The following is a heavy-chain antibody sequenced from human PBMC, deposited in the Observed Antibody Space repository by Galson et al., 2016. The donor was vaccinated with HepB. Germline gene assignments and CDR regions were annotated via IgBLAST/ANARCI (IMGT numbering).Heavy chain of an antibody. D-gene: IGHD3-16*01. CDR1: GFTFKYHA. CDR2: ISDGGTA. V-gene: IGHV3-23*01. Sequence: SLRLSCAASGFTFKYHAMSWVRQAPGSGLGWVAVISDGGTAHYADSVKGRFTISRDNSKNTVYLQMNSLRDEDTAVYYCARDRRHNYAFFDSWGQGTPITVSS. CDR3: ARDRRHNYAFFDS. J-gene: IGHJ4*02.